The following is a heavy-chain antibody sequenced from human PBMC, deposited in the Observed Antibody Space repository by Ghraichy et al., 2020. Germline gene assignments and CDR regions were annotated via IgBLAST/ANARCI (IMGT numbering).Heavy chain of an antibody. J-gene: IGHJ4*02. Sequence: GGSLRLSCAASGFTVSNNYMSWVRQAPGKGLEWVSVIYSGGSTYYADSVKGRFIISRDKSKNTLYLQMNSLRVEDTATYYCARNLWGDFRGQGTLVTVSS. CDR1: GFTVSNNY. V-gene: IGHV3-53*01. CDR3: ARNLWGDF. CDR2: IYSGGST. D-gene: IGHD3-16*01.